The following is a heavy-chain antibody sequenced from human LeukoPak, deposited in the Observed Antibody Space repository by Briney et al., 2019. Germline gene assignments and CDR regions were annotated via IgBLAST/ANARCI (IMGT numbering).Heavy chain of an antibody. J-gene: IGHJ3*02. D-gene: IGHD1-26*01. CDR2: ISGSGGST. CDR1: GFTFSSYA. Sequence: PGGSLRLSCAASGFTFSSYAMSWVRQAPGKGLEWVSAISGSGGSTYYADSVKGRFTISRDNSKNTLYLQMNSLRAEDTAVYYCAKVILRYSGSYGWTFDIWGQGTMVTVSS. CDR3: AKVILRYSGSYGWTFDI. V-gene: IGHV3-23*01.